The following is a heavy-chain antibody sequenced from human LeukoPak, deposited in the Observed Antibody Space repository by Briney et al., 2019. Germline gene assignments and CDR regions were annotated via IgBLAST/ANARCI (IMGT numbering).Heavy chain of an antibody. J-gene: IGHJ4*02. CDR3: GAAYSGSSPFDY. V-gene: IGHV3-21*01. CDR1: GFTFSTYT. CDR2: ISSSSYYI. D-gene: IGHD1-26*01. Sequence: GGSLRLSCTASGFTFSTYTMNWVRQAPGKGLEWVSSISSSSYYIYYADSVKGRFTISRDNAKNSLFLQMNSLRAEDTAVYYCGAAYSGSSPFDYWGQGTLVTVSS.